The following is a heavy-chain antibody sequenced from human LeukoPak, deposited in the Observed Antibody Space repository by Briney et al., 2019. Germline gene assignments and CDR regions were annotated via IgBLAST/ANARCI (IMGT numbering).Heavy chain of an antibody. V-gene: IGHV4-59*01. J-gene: IGHJ5*02. Sequence: SETLSLTCTVSGGSISSYYWSWIRQPPGKGLEWIGYIYYSGSTNHNPSLKSRVTISVDTSKNQFSLKLSSVTAADTAVYYCARDVVVPAAMAGGEGGNWFDPWGQGTLVTVSS. D-gene: IGHD2-2*01. CDR3: ARDVVVPAAMAGGEGGNWFDP. CDR2: IYYSGST. CDR1: GGSISSYY.